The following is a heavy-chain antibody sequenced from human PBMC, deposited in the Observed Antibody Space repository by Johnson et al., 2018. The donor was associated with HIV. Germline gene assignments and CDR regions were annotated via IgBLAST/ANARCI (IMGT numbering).Heavy chain of an antibody. V-gene: IGHV3-66*01. CDR2: IFSGGST. D-gene: IGHD3-22*01. CDR3: ARARYYTESSGYYPSNI. Sequence: VQLVESGGGLVQPGGSLRLSCAASGVTVSSNYMTWVRQAPGKGLEWVSVIFSGGSTYYADSVKGRFTISRDNSKNTLHLQMNSLRVEDTALYYCARARYYTESSGYYPSNIWGQGTMVTVSS. CDR1: GVTVSSNY. J-gene: IGHJ3*02.